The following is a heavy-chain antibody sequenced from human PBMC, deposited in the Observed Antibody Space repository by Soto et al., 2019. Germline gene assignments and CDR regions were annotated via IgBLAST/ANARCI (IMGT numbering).Heavy chain of an antibody. CDR3: AKDGQQWLVRRVYYFDY. Sequence: ASVKVSCKASGYTSTNYGMHWVRQSPGQRLEWMGWINAGSGNTKYSQKFQGRITITRDTSASTVYMELSSLRSEDTAVYYCAKDGQQWLVRRVYYFDYWGHGTLVTVSS. CDR1: GYTSTNYG. V-gene: IGHV1-3*01. CDR2: INAGSGNT. D-gene: IGHD6-19*01. J-gene: IGHJ4*01.